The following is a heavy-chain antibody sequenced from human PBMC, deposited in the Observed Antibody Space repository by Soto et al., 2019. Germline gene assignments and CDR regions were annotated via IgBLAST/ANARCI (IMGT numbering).Heavy chain of an antibody. D-gene: IGHD2-15*01. J-gene: IGHJ5*02. V-gene: IGHV3-11*06. CDR2: ISPGSRYP. CDR1: GFTFGDSY. CDR3: VRGGGGGLFDP. Sequence: GGSLRLSCAVSGFTFGDSYMSWIRQAPGKGLEWLAYISPGSRYPAYADSVKGRFTISRDNAKRSLYLQMMSLTAEDTAIYYCVRGGGGGLFDPWGQGTMVTVSS.